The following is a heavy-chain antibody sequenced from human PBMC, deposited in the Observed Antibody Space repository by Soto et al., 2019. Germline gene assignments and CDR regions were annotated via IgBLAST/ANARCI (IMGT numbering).Heavy chain of an antibody. Sequence: GGSLRLSCSASGFTFSSYAMHWVRQAPGKGLEWVSAISGSGVSTYYADSVKGRFTISRGNSKNTLYLQMNSLRAEDTAVYYCAKDVNYDILAGYYYYWGQGTLVTVSS. D-gene: IGHD3-9*01. CDR3: AKDVNYDILAGYYYY. J-gene: IGHJ4*02. V-gene: IGHV3-23*01. CDR1: GFTFSSYA. CDR2: ISGSGVST.